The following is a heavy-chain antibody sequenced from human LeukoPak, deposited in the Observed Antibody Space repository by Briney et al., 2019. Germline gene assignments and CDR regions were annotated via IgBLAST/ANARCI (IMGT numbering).Heavy chain of an antibody. V-gene: IGHV3-15*01. CDR2: IKSKTDGGTT. J-gene: IGHJ4*02. CDR1: GFTFSNAW. CDR3: TTDGNLPPADFDWLLYRFWELETDY. D-gene: IGHD3-9*01. Sequence: GGSLRLSCAASGFTFSNAWMSWVRQAPGKGPEWVGRIKSKTDGGTTDYAAPVKGRFTISRDDSKNTLYLQMNSLKTEDTAVYYCTTDGNLPPADFDWLLYRFWELETDYWGQGTLVTVSS.